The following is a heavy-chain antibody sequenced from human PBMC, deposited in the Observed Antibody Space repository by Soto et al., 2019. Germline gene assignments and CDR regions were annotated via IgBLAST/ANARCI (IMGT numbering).Heavy chain of an antibody. Sequence: GGSVRLSCAAAGFTVSSNYMSWVRQAPGKGLEWVSVIYSGGSTYYADSVKGRFTISRDNSKNTLYLQMNSLRAEDTAVYYCARFYYASSGGAFDIWGQGTMVTVSS. CDR3: ARFYYASSGGAFDI. D-gene: IGHD3-22*01. V-gene: IGHV3-53*01. CDR2: IYSGGST. J-gene: IGHJ3*02. CDR1: GFTVSSNY.